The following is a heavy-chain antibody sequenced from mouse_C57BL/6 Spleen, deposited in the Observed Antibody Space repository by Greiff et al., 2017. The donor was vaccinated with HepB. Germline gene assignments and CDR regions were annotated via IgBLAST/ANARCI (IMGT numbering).Heavy chain of an antibody. CDR3: SRPLITTVVTWYFDV. D-gene: IGHD1-1*01. J-gene: IGHJ1*03. V-gene: IGHV5-17*01. CDR2: ISSGSSTI. Sequence: VQLVESGGGLVKPGGSLKLSCAASGFTFSDYGMHWVRQAPEKGLEWVAYISSGSSTIYYADTVKGRFTISRDNAKNTLFLQMTSLRSEDTAMYYCSRPLITTVVTWYFDVWGTGTTVTVAS. CDR1: GFTFSDYG.